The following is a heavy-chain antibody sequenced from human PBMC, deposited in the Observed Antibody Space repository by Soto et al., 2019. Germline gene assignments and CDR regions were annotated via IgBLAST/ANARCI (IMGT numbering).Heavy chain of an antibody. CDR1: GYTFTSYD. J-gene: IGHJ6*03. Sequence: QVQLVQSGAEVKKPGASVKVSCKASGYTFTSYDINWVRQATGQGREWMGWMNPNSGNTGYAQKFQGRVTMTRNTSISTAYMELSSLRSEDTAVYYCAKAKLTLFSYYYYYMDVWGKGTTVTVS. CDR3: AKAKLTLFSYYYYYMDV. CDR2: MNPNSGNT. V-gene: IGHV1-8*01. D-gene: IGHD1-7*01.